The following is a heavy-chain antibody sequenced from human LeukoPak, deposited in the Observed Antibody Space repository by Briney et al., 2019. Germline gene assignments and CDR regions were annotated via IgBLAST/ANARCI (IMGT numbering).Heavy chain of an antibody. J-gene: IGHJ5*02. CDR2: TYHSGST. CDR3: ARGVVVVVAAREGDWFDP. D-gene: IGHD2-15*01. CDR1: GYSLSSGYY. V-gene: IGHV4-38-2*01. Sequence: PSETLSLTCAVSGYSLSSGYYWGWTRPRPGKGLEWIGSTYHSGSTYDNASLKNRVTISVDTSKNQFSRKLSSVTAADTAVYYCARGVVVVVAAREGDWFDPWGQGTLVTVSS.